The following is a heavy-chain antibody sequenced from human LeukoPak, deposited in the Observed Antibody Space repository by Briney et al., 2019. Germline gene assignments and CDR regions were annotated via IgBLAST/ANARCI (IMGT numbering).Heavy chain of an antibody. Sequence: GRSLRLSCAASGFTFSSYGMHWVRQAPGKGLEWVAVISYDGSNKYYADSVKGRFTISRDNSKNTLYLQMNSLRAEDTAVYYCAKVPEAGTATIYGMDVWGKGTTVTVSS. CDR1: GFTFSSYG. V-gene: IGHV3-30*18. CDR3: AKVPEAGTATIYGMDV. CDR2: ISYDGSNK. J-gene: IGHJ6*04. D-gene: IGHD5-12*01.